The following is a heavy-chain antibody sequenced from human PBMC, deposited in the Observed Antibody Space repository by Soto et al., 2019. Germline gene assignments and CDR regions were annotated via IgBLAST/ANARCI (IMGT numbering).Heavy chain of an antibody. Sequence: QVQLVQSGAEVKKPESSVKVSCKASGGTFGSYAFSWVRQAPGQGLEWMGGIIPVSGAAHYAQKFQGRVTITADESTRTAYMELSSLSSQDTAVYYCATALGCRSTSCTLDYWGQGTRVIVSS. CDR1: GGTFGSYA. J-gene: IGHJ4*02. CDR2: IIPVSGAA. V-gene: IGHV1-69*01. D-gene: IGHD2-2*01. CDR3: ATALGCRSTSCTLDY.